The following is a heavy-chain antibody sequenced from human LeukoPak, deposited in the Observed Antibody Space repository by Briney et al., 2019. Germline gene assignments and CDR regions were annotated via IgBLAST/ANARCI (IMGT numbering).Heavy chain of an antibody. D-gene: IGHD3-22*01. CDR2: ITSSTSTI. CDR3: ARATYYYDSSGYYSYYFDY. Sequence: GGSLRLSCAASGFIFSSYTMNWVRRAPGKGLEWVSYITSSTSTIYYADSVKGRFTISRDNAKNSLYLQMNSLRAEDTAVYYCARATYYYDSSGYYSYYFDYWGQGTLVTVSS. V-gene: IGHV3-48*04. J-gene: IGHJ4*02. CDR1: GFIFSSYT.